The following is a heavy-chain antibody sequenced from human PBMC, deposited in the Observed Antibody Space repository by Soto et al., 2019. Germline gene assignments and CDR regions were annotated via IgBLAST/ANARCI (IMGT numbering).Heavy chain of an antibody. J-gene: IGHJ6*02. V-gene: IGHV3-11*01. CDR3: AKLGSLGHPYYYGMYV. CDR2: ISGGGTSI. D-gene: IGHD3-16*01. CDR1: TFTFSDYY. Sequence: GGSLRLSCAASTFTFSDYYMSWIRQDPGKGLEWDSYISGGGTSIYYADSVKGRFSLSRDNAKTSLYLQMNSLRAEDTAVYYCAKLGSLGHPYYYGMYVWGPGTTVTVSS.